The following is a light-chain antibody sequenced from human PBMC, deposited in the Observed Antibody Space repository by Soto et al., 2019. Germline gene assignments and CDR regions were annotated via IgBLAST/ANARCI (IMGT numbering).Light chain of an antibody. CDR2: GAS. CDR3: QQYGSSPRT. J-gene: IGKJ1*01. Sequence: EIVLTQSPGTLSLSPGERATLSCRASQSVSSSYLAWYQQQPGQAPRLLIYGASSRATGIPDRFSGSGSGTDFTLTISRLESEDFAVYFCQQYGSSPRTLGQGTKVDIK. CDR1: QSVSSSY. V-gene: IGKV3-20*01.